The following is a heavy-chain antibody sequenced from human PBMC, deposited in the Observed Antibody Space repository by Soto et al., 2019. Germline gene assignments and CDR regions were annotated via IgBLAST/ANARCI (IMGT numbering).Heavy chain of an antibody. V-gene: IGHV3-33*01. Sequence: QVQLVESGGGVVQPGRSLRLSCAASGFTFSSYGMHWVRQAPGKGLEWVAVIWYDGSNKYYADSVKGRFTISRDNSKNTLKLQMTSMRAEDTAVYYCARGQEGHWYFDLWGRGTLVTVSS. J-gene: IGHJ2*01. CDR3: ARGQEGHWYFDL. CDR1: GFTFSSYG. CDR2: IWYDGSNK.